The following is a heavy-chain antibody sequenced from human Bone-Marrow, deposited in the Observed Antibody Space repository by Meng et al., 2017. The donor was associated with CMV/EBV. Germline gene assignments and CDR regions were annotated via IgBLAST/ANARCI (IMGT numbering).Heavy chain of an antibody. CDR3: ARVTTSSGWYGMDV. V-gene: IGHV4-59*01. CDR1: GGSISSYY. J-gene: IGHJ6*02. CDR2: IYYSWST. Sequence: SETLSLTCTVSGGSISSYYWSWIRQPPGKGLEWIGYIYYSWSTNYNPSLKSRVTITVDTSKNQFSLKLSSGTAADTAVYYCARVTTSSGWYGMDVWGQGTTVTVSS. D-gene: IGHD6-19*01.